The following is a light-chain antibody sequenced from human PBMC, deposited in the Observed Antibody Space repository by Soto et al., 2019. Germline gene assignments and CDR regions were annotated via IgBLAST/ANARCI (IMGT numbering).Light chain of an antibody. CDR3: QQSHGIPYN. CDR2: AAS. CDR1: QTISSY. J-gene: IGKJ2*01. V-gene: IGKV1-39*01. Sequence: DIQMTQSPSSLSASVGDRVTITCRASQTISSYLNWYQQKPGKAPKLLIYAASRLQSGVPSRFSGSGSGTDFTLTISSLQPEDFATYYCQQSHGIPYNFGQGTKLEIK.